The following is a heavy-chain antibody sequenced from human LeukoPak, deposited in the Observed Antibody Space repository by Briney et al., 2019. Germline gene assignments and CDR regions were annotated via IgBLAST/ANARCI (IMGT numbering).Heavy chain of an antibody. CDR1: GFTFSSYA. J-gene: IGHJ4*02. Sequence: PGGSLRLSCAASGFTFSSYAMSWVRQAPGKGLDWVSAISGSGDSTYSTDSVKGRFTISRDNSKNTLYLQMNSLRAEDTAVYYCAKKVPANWGSYFDYWGQGTLVTVSS. V-gene: IGHV3-23*01. CDR2: ISGSGDST. D-gene: IGHD7-27*01. CDR3: AKKVPANWGSYFDY.